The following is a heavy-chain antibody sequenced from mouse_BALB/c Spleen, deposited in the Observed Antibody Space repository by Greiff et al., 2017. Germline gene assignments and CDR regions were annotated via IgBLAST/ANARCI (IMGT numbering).Heavy chain of an antibody. V-gene: IGHV5-4*02. Sequence: DVQLVESGGGLVKPGGSLTLSCAASGFTFSDYYMYWVRQTPEKRLEWVATISDGGSYTYYPDSVKGRFTISRDNAKNNLYLQMSSLKSEDTAMYYCARDGNYRYFDVWGAGTTVTVSS. CDR2: ISDGGSYT. J-gene: IGHJ1*01. CDR1: GFTFSDYY. D-gene: IGHD1-1*01. CDR3: ARDGNYRYFDV.